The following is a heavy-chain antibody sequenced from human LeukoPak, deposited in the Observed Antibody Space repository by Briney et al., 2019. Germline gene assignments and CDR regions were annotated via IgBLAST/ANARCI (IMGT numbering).Heavy chain of an antibody. CDR3: ASSIDCSVSSCYLRQGGYYFDY. J-gene: IGHJ4*01. D-gene: IGHD2-15*01. V-gene: IGHV1-69*13. Sequence: SGKVSCKASGGTFSSYAISWVRQAPGQGLESFGGIIPIFGTANYAQKFQGRVTITADESTSTAYMELSSLRSDDTAVYYCASSIDCSVSSCYLRQGGYYFDYWGHGTLVTVSS. CDR2: IIPIFGTA. CDR1: GGTFSSYA.